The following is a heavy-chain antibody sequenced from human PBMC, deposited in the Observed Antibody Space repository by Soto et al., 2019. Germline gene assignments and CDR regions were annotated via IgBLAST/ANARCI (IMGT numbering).Heavy chain of an antibody. J-gene: IGHJ3*02. CDR1: GYSFTSYW. V-gene: IGHV5-51*01. D-gene: IGHD1-26*01. Sequence: GESLKISCKGSGYSFTSYWIGWVRQMPGKGLEWMGIIYPGDSDTRYSPSFQGQVTISADKSISTAYLQWSSLKASDTAMYYCARQPYSGSPGDAFDIWGQGTMVTVSS. CDR2: IYPGDSDT. CDR3: ARQPYSGSPGDAFDI.